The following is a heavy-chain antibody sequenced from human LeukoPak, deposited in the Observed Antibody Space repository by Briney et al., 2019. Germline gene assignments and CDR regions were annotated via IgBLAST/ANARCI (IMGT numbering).Heavy chain of an antibody. J-gene: IGHJ4*02. Sequence: GGSLRLSCAATGFTFSSYWMSWVRQAPGKGLEWVANIKQDGSEKYYVDSVKGRFTISRDNAKNSLYLQMNSLRAEDTAVYYCARVADCSGGSCYSGVVYFDYWGQGTLVTVSS. D-gene: IGHD2-15*01. CDR1: GFTFSSYW. CDR2: IKQDGSEK. CDR3: ARVADCSGGSCYSGVVYFDY. V-gene: IGHV3-7*01.